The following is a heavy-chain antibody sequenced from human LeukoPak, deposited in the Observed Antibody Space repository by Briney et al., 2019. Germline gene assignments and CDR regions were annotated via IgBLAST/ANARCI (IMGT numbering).Heavy chain of an antibody. Sequence: GGSLRLSCAASGFTFSTYWMSWVRQAPGKGLGWVASINQDGSEKYYVDSVKGRFTVSRDNANNSLYLQMNSLRAEDTAVYYCVRGGGSFDSWGQGTLVTVSS. CDR3: VRGGGSFDS. CDR1: GFTFSTYW. CDR2: INQDGSEK. D-gene: IGHD3-16*01. J-gene: IGHJ4*02. V-gene: IGHV3-7*04.